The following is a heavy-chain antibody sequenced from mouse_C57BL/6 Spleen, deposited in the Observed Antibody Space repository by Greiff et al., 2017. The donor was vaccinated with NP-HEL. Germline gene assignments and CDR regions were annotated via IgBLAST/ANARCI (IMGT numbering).Heavy chain of an antibody. J-gene: IGHJ1*03. D-gene: IGHD1-1*01. V-gene: IGHV5-16*01. Sequence: EVKVEESEGGLVQPGSSMKLSCTASGFTFSDYYMAWVRQVPEKGLEWVANINYDGSSTYYLDSLKSRFIISRDNAKNILYLQMSSLKSEDTATYYCARDRGSRSIYYGSRWYFDVWGTGTTVTVSS. CDR2: INYDGSST. CDR3: ARDRGSRSIYYGSRWYFDV. CDR1: GFTFSDYY.